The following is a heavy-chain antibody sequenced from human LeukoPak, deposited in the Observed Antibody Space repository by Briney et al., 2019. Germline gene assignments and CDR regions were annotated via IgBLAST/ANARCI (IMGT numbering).Heavy chain of an antibody. CDR3: AKWGDYDVLTGYYVPDY. Sequence: PGASLRLSCAASGFTFSNYAMSWVRQAPRKGLEWVSAILGSGGSTYYADSVKGRFTVSRDNSKSTLYLQMNSLRAEDTALYYCAKWGDYDVLTGYYVPDYWGQGTPVTVSS. V-gene: IGHV3-23*01. D-gene: IGHD3-9*01. J-gene: IGHJ4*02. CDR1: GFTFSNYA. CDR2: ILGSGGST.